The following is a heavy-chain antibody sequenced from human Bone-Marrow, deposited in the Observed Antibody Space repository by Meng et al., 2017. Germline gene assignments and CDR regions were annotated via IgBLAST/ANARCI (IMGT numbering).Heavy chain of an antibody. Sequence: SETLSLTCTVSGYSISSGYYWGWIRQPPGKGLEWIGSIYHSGSTYYNPSLKSRVTISVDTSKNQFSLKLSSVTAADTAVYYCARGRRYYYYGMDVWGQGTTVTVSS. J-gene: IGHJ6*02. CDR2: IYHSGST. V-gene: IGHV4-38-2*02. CDR1: GYSISSGYY. CDR3: ARGRRYYYYGMDV.